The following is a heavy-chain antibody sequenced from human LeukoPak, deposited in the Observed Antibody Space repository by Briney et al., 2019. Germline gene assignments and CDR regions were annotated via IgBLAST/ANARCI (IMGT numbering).Heavy chain of an antibody. V-gene: IGHV4-34*01. CDR1: GGSFSGYY. J-gene: IGHJ4*02. CDR2: IKHSGST. Sequence: KPSETLSLTCAVYGGSFSGYYWSWIRQPPGKGLEWIGEIKHSGSTNYNPSLKSRVTISVDTSKNQFSLKLSSVTAADTAVYYCARASRYSSSWYRVDCWGQGTLVTVSS. D-gene: IGHD6-13*01. CDR3: ARASRYSSSWYRVDC.